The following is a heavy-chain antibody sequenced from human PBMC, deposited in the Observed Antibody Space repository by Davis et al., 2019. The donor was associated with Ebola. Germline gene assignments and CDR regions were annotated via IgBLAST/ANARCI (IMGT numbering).Heavy chain of an antibody. D-gene: IGHD3-16*01. CDR1: GVSISRHY. CDR2: IYYTGSA. V-gene: IGHV4-59*11. J-gene: IGHJ4*02. Sequence: PGGSLRLSCTVSGVSISRHYWSWIRQPPGKRLEWIGSIYYTGSAYYNSSLNSRVTISVDTSKNQFSLKLTSLTAADAAMYYCAESGGSVWGQGTLVTVSS. CDR3: AESGGSV.